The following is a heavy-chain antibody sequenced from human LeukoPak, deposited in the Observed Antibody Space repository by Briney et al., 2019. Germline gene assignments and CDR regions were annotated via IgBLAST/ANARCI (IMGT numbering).Heavy chain of an antibody. V-gene: IGHV1-24*01. D-gene: IGHD1-7*01. CDR2: FDPEDGET. J-gene: IGHJ4*02. Sequence: ASVKVSCKASGGTFSSYAINWVRQAPGKGLEWMGGFDPEDGETIYAQKFQGRVTMTEDTSTDTAYMELSSLRSEDTAVYYCATLRGWNSVYWGQGTLVTVSS. CDR1: GGTFSSYA. CDR3: ATLRGWNSVY.